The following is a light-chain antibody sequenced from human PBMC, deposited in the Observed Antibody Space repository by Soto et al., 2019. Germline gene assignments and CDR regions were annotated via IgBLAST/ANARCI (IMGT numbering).Light chain of an antibody. CDR2: EAS. CDR1: QNIDRW. CDR3: QQYKSGST. V-gene: IGKV1-5*01. J-gene: IGKJ1*01. Sequence: DIQMTQSPSTLSTSVGDRATITCRATQNIDRWLAWYQQKPWKAPKLLIYEASSLEGGVPSRFSGSGSGTEFTITVSGLQAEDFATYWCQQYKSGSTFGQGTKLDFK.